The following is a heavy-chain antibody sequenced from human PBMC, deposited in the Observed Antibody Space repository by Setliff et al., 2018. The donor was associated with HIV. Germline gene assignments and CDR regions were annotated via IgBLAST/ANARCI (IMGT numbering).Heavy chain of an antibody. CDR1: GYNFATYW. Sequence: PGESLKISCEGSGYNFATYWIGWVRQMPGKGLEWMGIVYPGDSDVRYSPSFQGQVTFSADKSISAVYLQWDSLKASDSAIYYCARAPRSPLRWRDNLLSSSSFFMDVWGKGTTVTVSS. D-gene: IGHD2-21*01. CDR2: VYPGDSDV. CDR3: ARAPRSPLRWRDNLLSSSSFFMDV. J-gene: IGHJ6*03. V-gene: IGHV5-51*01.